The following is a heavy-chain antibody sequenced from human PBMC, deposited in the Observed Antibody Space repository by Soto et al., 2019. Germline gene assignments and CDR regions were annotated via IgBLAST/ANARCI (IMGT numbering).Heavy chain of an antibody. CDR3: ARLRGSGGYSAYYFDS. CDR2: IHYSGST. D-gene: IGHD3-10*01. J-gene: IGHJ4*02. V-gene: IGHV4-31*03. CDR1: GSINSGGYY. Sequence: QVYLQESGPGLVRPSQTLSLTCTVSGSINSGGYYWSWVRQDPVKGLEWIGYIHYSGSTWYNPSLKSRISTSVDTSKDQFSLKLSSVTVADTAVYYCARLRGSGGYSAYYFDSWGQGMLIIVSS.